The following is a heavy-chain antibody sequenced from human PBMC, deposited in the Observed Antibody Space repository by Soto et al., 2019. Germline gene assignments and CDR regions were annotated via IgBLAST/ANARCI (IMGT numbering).Heavy chain of an antibody. CDR3: AREGYYGSGSYYYYYMDV. CDR2: ISSSSSTI. CDR1: GFTFSSYS. V-gene: IGHV3-48*01. Sequence: PGGSLRLSCAASGFTFSSYSMTWVRQAPGKGMEWVSYISSSSSTIYYADSVKGRFTISRDNAKNSLYLQMNSLRAEDTAVYYCAREGYYGSGSYYYYYMDVWGKGTTVTVSS. J-gene: IGHJ6*03. D-gene: IGHD3-10*01.